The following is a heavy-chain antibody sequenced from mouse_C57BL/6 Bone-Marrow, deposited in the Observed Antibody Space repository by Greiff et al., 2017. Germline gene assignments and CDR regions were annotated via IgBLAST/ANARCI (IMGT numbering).Heavy chain of an antibody. V-gene: IGHV5-16*01. CDR3: ARDRGDDGYYAFDY. CDR1: GFTFSDYY. D-gene: IGHD2-3*01. J-gene: IGHJ2*01. CDR2: INYDGSST. Sequence: EVKLVESEGGLVQPGSSMKLSCTASGFTFSDYYMAWVRQVPEKGLEWVANINYDGSSTYYLDSLKSRFIISRDNAKNILYLQMSSLKSEDTATYYCARDRGDDGYYAFDYWGQGTTLTVSS.